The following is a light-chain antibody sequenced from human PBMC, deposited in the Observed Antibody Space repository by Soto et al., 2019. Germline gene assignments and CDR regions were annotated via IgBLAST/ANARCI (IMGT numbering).Light chain of an antibody. J-gene: IGKJ5*01. CDR1: QSISSH. Sequence: DIRMTQSPSSLSASVGDTVTITCRASQSISSHLNWYQQKPGKAPNLLMYTASNLQSGVPSRFSGSGSGTDFTLTISSLQPEDFATYYCQQSYSTPISSGQGTRLEIK. V-gene: IGKV1-39*01. CDR3: QQSYSTPIS. CDR2: TAS.